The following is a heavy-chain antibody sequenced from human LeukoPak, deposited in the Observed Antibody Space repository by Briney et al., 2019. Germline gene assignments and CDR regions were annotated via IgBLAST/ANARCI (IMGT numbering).Heavy chain of an antibody. D-gene: IGHD2-2*01. CDR3: ARDNAMSNGMDV. CDR2: ISSSSSYI. V-gene: IGHV3-21*01. CDR1: GFTFSSYS. J-gene: IGHJ6*02. Sequence: TGGSLRLSCAASGFTFSSYSMNWVRQAPGKGLEWVSSISSSSSYIYYADSVKGRFTISRDNAKNSLYLQMNSLRAEDTAVYYCARDNAMSNGMDVWGQGTTVTVSS.